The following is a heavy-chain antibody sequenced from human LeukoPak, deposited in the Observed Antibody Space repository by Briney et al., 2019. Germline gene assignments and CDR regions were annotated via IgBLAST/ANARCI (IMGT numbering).Heavy chain of an antibody. D-gene: IGHD6-19*01. CDR1: GFTFSSYA. V-gene: IGHV3-23*01. Sequence: GGSLRLSCAVSGFTFSSYAMSWVRQAPGKGLEWVSAISDSGGSTYYADSVKGRFTISRDNSKNTLYLQMNSLRAEDTAVYYCAKIHPPTTVAVAGSDLDYWGQGTLVTVSS. CDR3: AKIHPPTTVAVAGSDLDY. J-gene: IGHJ4*02. CDR2: ISDSGGST.